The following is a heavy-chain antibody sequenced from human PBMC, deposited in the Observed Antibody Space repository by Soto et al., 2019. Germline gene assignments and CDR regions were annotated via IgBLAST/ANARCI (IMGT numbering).Heavy chain of an antibody. Sequence: EVQLVESGGGLVQPGGSLKLSCEASVFTFSRYWMSWVRQAPGKGLEWVATINEDGSGKYYVVSVRGRFSTSRDNAKKPLSVKMNRLRACVSALYNCPSIVVSYWWQGTLVSDSS. CDR3: PSIVVSY. J-gene: IGHJ4*02. D-gene: IGHD1-26*01. CDR2: INEDGSGK. V-gene: IGHV3-7*03. CDR1: VFTFSRYW.